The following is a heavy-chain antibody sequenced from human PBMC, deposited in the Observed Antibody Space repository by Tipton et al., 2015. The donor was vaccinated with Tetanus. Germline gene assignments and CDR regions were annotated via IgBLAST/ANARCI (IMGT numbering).Heavy chain of an antibody. CDR2: ISGSGGST. D-gene: IGHD6-6*01. J-gene: IGHJ4*02. Sequence: SLRLSCAASGFTFSSYAMSWVRQAPGKGLEWVSAISGSGGSTYYADSVKGRFTISRDNSKNTPYLQMYSLRDEDTAVYYRARDKWKQLAAFDYWGQGTLVTVSS. CDR3: ARDKWKQLAAFDY. V-gene: IGHV3-23*01. CDR1: GFTFSSYA.